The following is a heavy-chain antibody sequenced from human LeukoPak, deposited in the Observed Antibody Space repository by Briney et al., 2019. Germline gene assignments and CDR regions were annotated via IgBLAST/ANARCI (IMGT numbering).Heavy chain of an antibody. Sequence: GGTLRLSCAASGFTFSSYGMSGVRQAPGKGLEWVSAISGSGGSTYYADSVKGRFTISRDNSKNTLYLQMNSLRAEDTAVYYCARYSSSWLSFDPWGQGTLVTVSS. V-gene: IGHV3-23*01. CDR2: ISGSGGST. CDR3: ARYSSSWLSFDP. J-gene: IGHJ5*02. D-gene: IGHD6-13*01. CDR1: GFTFSSYG.